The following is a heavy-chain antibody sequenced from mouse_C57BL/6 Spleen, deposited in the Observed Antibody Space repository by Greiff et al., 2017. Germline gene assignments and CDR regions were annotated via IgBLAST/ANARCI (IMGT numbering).Heavy chain of an antibody. J-gene: IGHJ3*01. V-gene: IGHV5-9-1*02. Sequence: EVMLVESGEGLVKPGGSLKLSCAASGFTFSSYAMSWVRQTPEKRLEWVAYISSGGDYIYYADTVKGRFTISRDNARNTLYLQMSSLKSEDTAMYYCTRASTGTWFAYWGQGTLVTVSA. CDR2: ISSGGDYI. CDR1: GFTFSSYA. CDR3: TRASTGTWFAY. D-gene: IGHD4-1*02.